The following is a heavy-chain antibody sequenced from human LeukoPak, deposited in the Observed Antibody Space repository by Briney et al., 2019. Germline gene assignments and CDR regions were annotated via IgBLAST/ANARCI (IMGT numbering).Heavy chain of an antibody. J-gene: IGHJ5*02. D-gene: IGHD3-3*01. Sequence: SETLSLTCTVSGGSISSYYWSWIRHRPGEGLGWNGYIYYSVSANYNPSLKSRVTISVDTSKNQFSLKLSSVTSADTAVYYCARDKIAYDFWSGYPDLPAVWFDPWGQGNLVTVSS. V-gene: IGHV4-59*01. CDR1: GGSISSYY. CDR3: ARDKIAYDFWSGYPDLPAVWFDP. CDR2: IYYSVSA.